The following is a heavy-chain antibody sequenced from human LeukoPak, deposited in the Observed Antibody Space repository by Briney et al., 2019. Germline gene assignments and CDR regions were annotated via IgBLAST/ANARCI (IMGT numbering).Heavy chain of an antibody. CDR3: AKDRTGNQPYYFDS. J-gene: IGHJ4*02. Sequence: SETLSLPCTVSGGSISTYYWSWIRQPAGKGLEWIGLIYTSGSTNYNTSPKSRVTMSLDTSKNQFSLRLSSVTAADTAVYYCAKDRTGNQPYYFDSWGQGTLVTVSS. CDR1: GGSISTYY. D-gene: IGHD7-27*01. CDR2: IYTSGST. V-gene: IGHV4-4*07.